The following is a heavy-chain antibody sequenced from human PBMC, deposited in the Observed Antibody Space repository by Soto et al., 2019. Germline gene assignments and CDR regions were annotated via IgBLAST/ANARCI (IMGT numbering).Heavy chain of an antibody. V-gene: IGHV4-31*03. CDR2: IYYSGST. Sequence: KPSETLSLTCTVSGGSITSGGYYWSWIRQHPGKGLEWIGYIYYSGSTYYNPSLKSRVTISVDTSKNQFSLKLSSVTAADTAVYYCARDIGSYGYSFDYWGQGTLVTGSS. CDR3: ARDIGSYGYSFDY. J-gene: IGHJ4*02. CDR1: GGSITSGGYY. D-gene: IGHD5-18*01.